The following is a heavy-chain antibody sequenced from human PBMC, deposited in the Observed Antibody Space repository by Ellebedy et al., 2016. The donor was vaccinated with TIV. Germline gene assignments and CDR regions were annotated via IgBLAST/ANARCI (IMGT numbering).Heavy chain of an antibody. CDR1: GYTFTSYY. CDR3: ARVPTYYYGSGSYYYWGGVDY. J-gene: IGHJ4*02. CDR2: INPSGGST. V-gene: IGHV1-46*01. D-gene: IGHD3-10*01. Sequence: ASVKVSCKASGYTFTSYYMHWVRQAPGQGLEWMGIINPSGGSTTYAQKFQGRVTMTRDTSTSTVYMELSSLRSEDTAVYYCARVPTYYYGSGSYYYWGGVDYWGQGTLVTVSS.